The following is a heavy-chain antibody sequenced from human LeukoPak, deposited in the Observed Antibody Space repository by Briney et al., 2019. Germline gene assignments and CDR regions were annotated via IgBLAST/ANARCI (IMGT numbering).Heavy chain of an antibody. J-gene: IGHJ5*02. CDR2: IYTSGST. CDR3: ARYSSSTSCRNWFDP. D-gene: IGHD2-2*01. V-gene: IGHV4-4*07. CDR1: GGSISSYY. Sequence: SETLSLTCTVSGGSISSYYWSWIRQPAGKGLEWIGRIYTSGSTNYNPSLKSRVTMSVDTSKNQFSLKLSSVTAADTAVYYCARYSSSTSCRNWFDPWGQGTLVTVSS.